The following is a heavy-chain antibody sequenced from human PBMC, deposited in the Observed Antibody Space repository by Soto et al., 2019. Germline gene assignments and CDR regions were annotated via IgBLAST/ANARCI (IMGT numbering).Heavy chain of an antibody. CDR2: ISYDGSNK. D-gene: IGHD6-13*01. V-gene: IGHV3-30-3*01. CDR3: AREYSSSRRSDAFDI. Sequence: QVQLVESGGGVVQPGRSLRLSCAASGFTFSSYAMHWVRQAPGKGLEWVAVISYDGSNKYYADSVKGRFTISRDNSKNTLYLQMNSLRAEDTAVYYCAREYSSSRRSDAFDIWGQGTMVTVSS. CDR1: GFTFSSYA. J-gene: IGHJ3*02.